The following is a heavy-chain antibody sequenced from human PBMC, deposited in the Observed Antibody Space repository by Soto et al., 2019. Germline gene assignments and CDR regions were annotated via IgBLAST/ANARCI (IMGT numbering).Heavy chain of an antibody. CDR1: GASIYTSY. V-gene: IGHV4-59*07. D-gene: IGHD2-2*01. CDR2: ISDGGIT. J-gene: IGHJ6*02. CDR3: AGYCSSHICHEDHLFALDF. Sequence: PSNTRSRTVNVSGASIYTSYWNWIRQSPGKGLEWIGYISDGGITNYNPSLKGRGTISVDTSKKQASLQLSSVTAADTARYFCAGYCSSHICHEDHLFALDFWGQGTPVTVSS.